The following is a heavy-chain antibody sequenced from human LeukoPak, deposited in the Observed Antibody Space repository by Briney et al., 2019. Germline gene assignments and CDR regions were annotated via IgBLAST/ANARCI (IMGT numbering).Heavy chain of an antibody. CDR1: RFTFSSYS. Sequence: PGGSLRLSCAASRFTFSSYSMNWVRQAPGKGLEWVSSISSGNYIYYADSVKGRFTISRDNAKNSLYLQMNSLRAEDTAVYYCARLIAAAGPDWGQGTLVTVSS. D-gene: IGHD6-13*01. CDR2: ISSGNYI. V-gene: IGHV3-21*01. CDR3: ARLIAAAGPD. J-gene: IGHJ4*02.